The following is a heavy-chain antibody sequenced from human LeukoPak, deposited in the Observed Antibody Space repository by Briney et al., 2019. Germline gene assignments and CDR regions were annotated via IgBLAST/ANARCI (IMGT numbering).Heavy chain of an antibody. V-gene: IGHV4-59*08. Sequence: SETLSLTCTVSGGSISNYYWSWIRQPPGKGLEWIGYIYYSGSTNYNPSLKSRVTISVDTSKNQFSLKLSSVTAADTAVYYCARARPHRIAVAGTVLDYWGQGTLVTVSS. D-gene: IGHD6-19*01. CDR1: GGSISNYY. J-gene: IGHJ4*02. CDR3: ARARPHRIAVAGTVLDY. CDR2: IYYSGST.